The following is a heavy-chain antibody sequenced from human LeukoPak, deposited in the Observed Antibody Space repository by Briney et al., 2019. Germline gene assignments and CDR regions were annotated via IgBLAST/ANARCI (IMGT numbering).Heavy chain of an antibody. D-gene: IGHD6-13*01. V-gene: IGHV3-21*01. CDR1: GFTFSSYS. Sequence: PGGSLRLSCAASGFTFSSYSMNWVRQAPGKGLEWVSSISSSSSYIYYADSVKGRFTISRDNAKNSLYLQMNSLRAEDTAVYYCARVGSSSWYSDYFDYWGQGTLVTVSS. CDR2: ISSSSSYI. J-gene: IGHJ4*02. CDR3: ARVGSSSWYSDYFDY.